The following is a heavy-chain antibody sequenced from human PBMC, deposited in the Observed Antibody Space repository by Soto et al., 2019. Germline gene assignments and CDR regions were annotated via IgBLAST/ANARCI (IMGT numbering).Heavy chain of an antibody. CDR2: ISGYSGNT. V-gene: IGHV1-18*01. CDR3: ARDFYESSRYCDY. Sequence: QVQLVQSGAEVKKPGASVKVSCKAYGYTFSSYGLSWVRQAPGQGLEWMGWISGYSGNTVYTQRFKGRLTMATDTSTGTAYMELRSLRSDDTAVYYCARDFYESSRYCDYWGQGTLVTVSS. J-gene: IGHJ4*02. D-gene: IGHD3-22*01. CDR1: GYTFSSYG.